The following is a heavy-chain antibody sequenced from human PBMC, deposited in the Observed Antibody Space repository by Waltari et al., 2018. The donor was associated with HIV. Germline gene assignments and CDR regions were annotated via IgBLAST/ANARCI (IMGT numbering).Heavy chain of an antibody. CDR3: ARDQHSATNYYGLDV. J-gene: IGHJ6*02. D-gene: IGHD3-10*01. V-gene: IGHV3-33*02. CDR2: IWADGSHE. Sequence: QVHLVESGGAVVQSGKSLRLYCAASGFNFSNYAMHWVRQGPGKGREWLSVIWADGSHESYADFAKGRFTISRDDSDNTLFLYLSGLRADDTAVYYCARDQHSATNYYGLDVWGQGTTVTVS. CDR1: GFNFSNYA.